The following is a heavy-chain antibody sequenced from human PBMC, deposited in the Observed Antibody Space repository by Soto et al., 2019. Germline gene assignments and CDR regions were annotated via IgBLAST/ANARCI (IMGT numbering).Heavy chain of an antibody. V-gene: IGHV3-9*01. CDR1: GFTFDDYA. CDR2: ISWNSGSI. D-gene: IGHD6-6*01. CDR3: AKDIRALEYSSSSGFDY. J-gene: IGHJ4*02. Sequence: GGSLRLSCAASGFTFDDYAMHWVRQAPGKGLEWVSGISWNSGSIGYADSVKGRFTISRDNAKNSLYLQMNSLRAEDTALYYCAKDIRALEYSSSSGFDYWGQGTLVTVSS.